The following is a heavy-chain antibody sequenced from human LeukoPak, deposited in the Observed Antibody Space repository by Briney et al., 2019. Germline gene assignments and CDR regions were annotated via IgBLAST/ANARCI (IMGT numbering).Heavy chain of an antibody. D-gene: IGHD3-3*01. V-gene: IGHV3-48*03. CDR2: ISSSGSTI. Sequence: PGGSLRLSXAASGFTFSSYEMNWVSQAPGKGLEWVSYISSSGSTIYYADSVKGRFTISRDNAKNSLYLQMNSLRAEDTAVYYCARAYYDFWSGYYYYYMDVWGKGTTVTVSS. J-gene: IGHJ6*03. CDR3: ARAYYDFWSGYYYYYMDV. CDR1: GFTFSSYE.